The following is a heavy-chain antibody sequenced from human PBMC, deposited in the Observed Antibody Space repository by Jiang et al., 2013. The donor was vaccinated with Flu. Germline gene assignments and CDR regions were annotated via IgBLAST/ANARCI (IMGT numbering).Heavy chain of an antibody. Sequence: GLEWMGWINTNTGNPTYAQGFTGRFVFSLDTSVSTAYLQISSLKAEDTAVYYCARDEGMVQGVIMWDYFDYWGQGTLVTVSS. J-gene: IGHJ4*02. V-gene: IGHV7-4-1*02. CDR2: INTNTGNP. D-gene: IGHD3-10*01. CDR3: ARDEGMVQGVIMWDYFDY.